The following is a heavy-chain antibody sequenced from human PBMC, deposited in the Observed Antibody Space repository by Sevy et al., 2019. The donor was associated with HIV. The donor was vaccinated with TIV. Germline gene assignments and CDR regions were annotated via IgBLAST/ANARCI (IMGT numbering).Heavy chain of an antibody. J-gene: IGHJ4*02. CDR1: GFTFGDYA. CDR3: TRVRTGTWIQLWLGVPCPDY. CDR2: IRSKAYGGTT. V-gene: IGHV3-49*03. D-gene: IGHD5-18*01. Sequence: GGSLRLSCTASGFTFGDYAMSWFRQAPGKGLEWVGFIRSKAYGGTTEYAASVKGRFTISRDDSKSIAYLQMNSLKTEDTAVYYCTRVRTGTWIQLWLGVPCPDYWGQGTLVTVSS.